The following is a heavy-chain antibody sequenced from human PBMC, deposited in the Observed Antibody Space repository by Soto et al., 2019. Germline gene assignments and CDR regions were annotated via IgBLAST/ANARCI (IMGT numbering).Heavy chain of an antibody. D-gene: IGHD3-10*01. CDR2: IYYSGST. CDR1: GGSISSGGYY. V-gene: IGHV4-31*03. CDR3: ARGVTMVRGVIHTPYFDY. J-gene: IGHJ4*02. Sequence: QVQLQESGPGLVKPSQTLSLTCTVSGGSISSGGYYWSWIGQHPGKGLEWIGYIYYSGSTYYNPSLKSRVTISVDTSKNQFSLKLSSVTAAATAVYYCARGVTMVRGVIHTPYFDYWGQGTLVTVSS.